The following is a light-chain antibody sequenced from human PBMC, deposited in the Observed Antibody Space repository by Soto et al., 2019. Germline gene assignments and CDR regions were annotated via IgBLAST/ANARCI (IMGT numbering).Light chain of an antibody. J-gene: IGKJ1*01. CDR3: QQYGSTPPT. CDR1: QSVTGNY. V-gene: IGKV3-20*01. Sequence: VLTQSPGTLSVSPGKRVTVTCGASQSVTGNYLAWYQQKPGQAPRLLIYGASYRATGIPDRFSGSGSGTDFSLTISRLEPEDFAVYCCQQYGSTPPTFGQGTKVEMK. CDR2: GAS.